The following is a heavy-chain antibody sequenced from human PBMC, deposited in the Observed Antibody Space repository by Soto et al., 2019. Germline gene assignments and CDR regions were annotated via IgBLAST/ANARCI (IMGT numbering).Heavy chain of an antibody. V-gene: IGHV6-1*01. CDR1: GDSVSSNSAA. CDR2: TYYRSKWYN. J-gene: IGHJ6*02. D-gene: IGHD6-13*01. Sequence: SQTLPLTCAISGDSVSSNSAAWNWIRQSPSRGLEWLGRTYYRSKWYNDYAVSVKSRITINPDTSKNQFSLQLNSVTPEDTAVYYCARDGSSSWYGYYYYGMDFWGQGTTVTVSS. CDR3: ARDGSSSWYGYYYYGMDF.